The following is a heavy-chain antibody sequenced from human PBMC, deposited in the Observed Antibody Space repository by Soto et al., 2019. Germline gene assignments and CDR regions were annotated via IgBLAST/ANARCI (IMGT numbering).Heavy chain of an antibody. D-gene: IGHD4-17*01. V-gene: IGHV4-31*03. CDR3: ARADDYGDYNDWFDP. J-gene: IGHJ5*02. Sequence: SETQSLTCTVSGGSISSGGYYWSWIRQHPGEGLAWIGYIYYSGSTYYNPSLKSRVTISVDTSKNQFSLKLSSVTAADTAVYYCARADDYGDYNDWFDPWGQGTLVTVAS. CDR2: IYYSGST. CDR1: GGSISSGGYY.